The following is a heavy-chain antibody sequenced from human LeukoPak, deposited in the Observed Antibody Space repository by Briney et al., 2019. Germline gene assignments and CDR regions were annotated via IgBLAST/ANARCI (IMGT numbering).Heavy chain of an antibody. J-gene: IGHJ5*02. CDR1: GYSFTSCW. CDR2: IYPGDSDT. V-gene: IGHV5-51*01. CDR3: ARQRFTTRAYAGNWFDP. Sequence: GESLKISCKGSGYSFTSCWIGWVRQMPGKGLEWMGMIYPGDSDTRYSPSFQRQVTISADKSISTAYLPWSSLKASDTAMYYCARQRFTTRAYAGNWFDPWGQGTLVTVSS. D-gene: IGHD3-16*01.